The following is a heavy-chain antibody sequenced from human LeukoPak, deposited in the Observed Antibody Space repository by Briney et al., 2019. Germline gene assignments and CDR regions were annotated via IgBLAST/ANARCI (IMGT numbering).Heavy chain of an antibody. D-gene: IGHD3-10*01. Sequence: GGSLRLSCAASGFTFDDYAMHWVRQAPGKGLEWVSGISWNSGSIGYADSVKGRFTISRDNAKNSLYLQMNSLRAEDTALYYCARGGYGSGSYFDYWGQGTLVTVSS. CDR2: ISWNSGSI. CDR1: GFTFDDYA. CDR3: ARGGYGSGSYFDY. J-gene: IGHJ4*02. V-gene: IGHV3-9*01.